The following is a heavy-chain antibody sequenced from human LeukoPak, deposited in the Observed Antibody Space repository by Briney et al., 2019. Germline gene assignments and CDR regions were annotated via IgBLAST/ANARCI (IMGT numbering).Heavy chain of an antibody. D-gene: IGHD3-22*01. CDR3: ARDVDYYDSSGYYYDFDY. Sequence: ASVKVSCKASGYTFTGYYMHWVRQAPGQGLEWMGWINPNSGGTNYAQKFQGRVTMTRDKSISTAYMELSRLRPDDTAVYYCARDVDYYDSSGYYYDFDYWGQGTLVTVSS. CDR2: INPNSGGT. CDR1: GYTFTGYY. J-gene: IGHJ4*02. V-gene: IGHV1-2*02.